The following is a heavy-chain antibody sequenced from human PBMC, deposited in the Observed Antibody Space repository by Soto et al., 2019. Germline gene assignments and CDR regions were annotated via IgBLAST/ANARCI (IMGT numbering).Heavy chain of an antibody. Sequence: GGSLRLSCAASGFTFSSYAMSWVRQTPGKGLEWVSVISGRDDTTYYADSVKGRFIISRDTSKNTLYLLMNSLRAEDTAVYYCATLGGQTYHDISGYYDYWGQGTQVTVSS. J-gene: IGHJ4*02. CDR2: ISGRDDTT. CDR3: ATLGGQTYHDISGYYDY. CDR1: GFTFSSYA. V-gene: IGHV3-23*01. D-gene: IGHD3-22*01.